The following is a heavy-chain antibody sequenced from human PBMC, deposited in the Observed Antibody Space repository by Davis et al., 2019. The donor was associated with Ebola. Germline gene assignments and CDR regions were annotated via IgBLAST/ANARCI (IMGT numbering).Heavy chain of an antibody. Sequence: SETLSLTCAISGDTISNNTTSWSWVRQSPSRGLEWLGRTYYRSEWYNNYAVSVKSRIVINPDTSKNQFSLLLSSVTPEDTAVYYCARDYLEGSTLGTWGQGTLVIVSS. J-gene: IGHJ5*02. CDR2: TYYRSEWYN. D-gene: IGHD1-26*01. CDR1: GDTISNNTTS. CDR3: ARDYLEGSTLGT. V-gene: IGHV6-1*01.